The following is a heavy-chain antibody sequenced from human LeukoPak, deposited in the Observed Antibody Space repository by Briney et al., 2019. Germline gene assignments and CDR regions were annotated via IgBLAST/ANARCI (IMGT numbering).Heavy chain of an antibody. J-gene: IGHJ4*02. CDR1: GGSFSGYY. V-gene: IGHV4-34*01. CDR3: ARGRRGYDSCPPKY. CDR2: INHSGST. D-gene: IGHD3-22*01. Sequence: PSETLSLTCAVYGGSFSGYYWSWIRQPPGKGLEWIGEINHSGSTNYNPSLKSRVTISVDTSKNQFSLKLSSVTAADTAVYYCARGRRGYDSCPPKYWGQGTLVTVSS.